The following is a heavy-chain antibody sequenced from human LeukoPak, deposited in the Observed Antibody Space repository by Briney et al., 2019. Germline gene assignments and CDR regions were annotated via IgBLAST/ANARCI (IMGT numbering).Heavy chain of an antibody. Sequence: ASVKVPCKASGYTFTSYDINWVRQATGQGLEWMGWMNPNSGNTGYAQKLQGRVTMTRNTSISTAYMELSSLRSEDTAVYYCARGRKNINWFDPWGQGTLVTVSS. V-gene: IGHV1-8*01. CDR3: ARGRKNINWFDP. J-gene: IGHJ5*02. CDR1: GYTFTSYD. D-gene: IGHD2/OR15-2a*01. CDR2: MNPNSGNT.